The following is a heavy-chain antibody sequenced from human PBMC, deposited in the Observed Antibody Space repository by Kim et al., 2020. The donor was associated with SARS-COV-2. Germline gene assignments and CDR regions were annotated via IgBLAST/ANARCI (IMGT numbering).Heavy chain of an antibody. V-gene: IGHV3-74*01. CDR1: GFTFSSYW. CDR2: INSDGSST. Sequence: GGSLRLSCAASGFTFSSYWMHWVRQAPGKGLVWVSRINSDGSSTSYADSVKGRFTISRDNAKNTLYLQMNSLRAEDTAVYYCAREESRTIFGVVISNWFDPWGQGTLVTVSS. CDR3: AREESRTIFGVVISNWFDP. D-gene: IGHD3-3*01. J-gene: IGHJ5*02.